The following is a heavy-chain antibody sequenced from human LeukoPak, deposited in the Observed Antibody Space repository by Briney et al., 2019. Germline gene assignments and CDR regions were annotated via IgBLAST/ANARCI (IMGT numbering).Heavy chain of an antibody. CDR2: INHSGST. V-gene: IGHV4-34*01. CDR3: ASGLLGRVIPPDFDY. Sequence: PSETLSLTCAVYGGSLSGYYWSWIRQPPGKGLEWIGEINHSGSTNYNPSLKSRVTISVDTSKNQFSLKLGSVTAADTAVYYCASGLLGRVIPPDFDYWGQGTLVTVSS. J-gene: IGHJ4*02. D-gene: IGHD3-16*02. CDR1: GGSLSGYY.